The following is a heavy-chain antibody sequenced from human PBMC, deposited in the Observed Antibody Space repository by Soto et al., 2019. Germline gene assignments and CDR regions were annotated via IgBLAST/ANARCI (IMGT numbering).Heavy chain of an antibody. CDR2: IYWNDDR. V-gene: IGHV2-5*01. Sequence: LVXXXQTLTLTCTFSGFSVNTTKXXXGWKXQPPGKALEWLALIYWNDDRRYSPSLKNRLTITKDTSKNLVALTMTNMDPVDTATYLCARGTSRSLGFHYDYWGQGILVTVSS. J-gene: IGHJ4*02. CDR3: ARGTSRSLGFHYDY. CDR1: GFSVNTTKXX. D-gene: IGHD3-22*01.